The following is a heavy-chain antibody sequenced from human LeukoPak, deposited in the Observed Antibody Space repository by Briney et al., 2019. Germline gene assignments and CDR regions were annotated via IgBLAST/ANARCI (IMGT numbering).Heavy chain of an antibody. D-gene: IGHD3-3*01. CDR3: ARAYCDFWSGDNYYYGMDV. CDR1: GYTFTSYG. J-gene: IGHJ6*02. Sequence: ASVKVSCKASGYTFTSYGISWVRQAPGQGLEWMGWISAYNGNTNYAQKLQGRVTMTTDTSTSTAYMELRSLRSDDTAVYYCARAYCDFWSGDNYYYGMDVWGQGTTVTVSS. V-gene: IGHV1-18*01. CDR2: ISAYNGNT.